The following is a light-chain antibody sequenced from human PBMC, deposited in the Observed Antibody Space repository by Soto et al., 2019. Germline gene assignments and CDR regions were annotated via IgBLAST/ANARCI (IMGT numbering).Light chain of an antibody. Sequence: DIQMTQSPSTLSASVGDRVTITCRASQSISSWLAWYQQKPGKAPNLLIYKASTLESGVPSRFSGIGSGTEFTLTISSMQPDDFATSYCQQYNPYPYTFGQGTKLEI. J-gene: IGKJ2*01. CDR2: KAS. CDR1: QSISSW. V-gene: IGKV1-5*03. CDR3: QQYNPYPYT.